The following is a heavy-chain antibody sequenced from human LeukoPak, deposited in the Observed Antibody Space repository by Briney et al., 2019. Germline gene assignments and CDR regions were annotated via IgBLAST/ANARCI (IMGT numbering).Heavy chain of an antibody. D-gene: IGHD5-24*01. CDR2: IYHSGST. CDR3: ARGDRERWLQKKHEYYFDY. J-gene: IGHJ4*02. CDR1: GYSISSGYY. V-gene: IGHV4-38-2*02. Sequence: PSETLSLTCTVSGYSISSGYYWGWIRQPPGKGLEWIGSIYHSGSTYYNPSLKSRVTISVDTSKNQFSLKLSSVTAADTAVYYCARGDRERWLQKKHEYYFDYWGQGTLVTVSS.